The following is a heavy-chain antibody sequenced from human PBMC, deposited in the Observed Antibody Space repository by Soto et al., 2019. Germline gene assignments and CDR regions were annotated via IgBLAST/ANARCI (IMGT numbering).Heavy chain of an antibody. Sequence: SETLSLTCTVSGGSISSYYWSWIRQPAGKGLEWIGRIYTSGSTNYNPSFKSRVTMSVDTSKNQFSLKLSSVTAADTAVYYCARNHYYGSGSHPFDYWGQGTLVTVSS. CDR2: IYTSGST. V-gene: IGHV4-4*07. CDR3: ARNHYYGSGSHPFDY. J-gene: IGHJ4*02. CDR1: GGSISSYY. D-gene: IGHD3-10*01.